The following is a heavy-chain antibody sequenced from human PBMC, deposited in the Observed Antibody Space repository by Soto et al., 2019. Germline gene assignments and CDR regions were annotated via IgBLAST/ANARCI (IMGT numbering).Heavy chain of an antibody. J-gene: IGHJ4*02. CDR2: ITVNSRNT. D-gene: IGHD6-19*01. Sequence: QVQLVQSGLEVKNPGASVKVSCKASGYTFMSYGIGWVRQAPGQGLEWMGWITVNSRNTNYPQKCQGRGTMTTDTSTSTAYMELSSLTSDEAAVYYCPRGLGGGWYHFDFWGQGTVVTVCS. CDR3: PRGLGGGWYHFDF. V-gene: IGHV1-18*01. CDR1: GYTFMSYG.